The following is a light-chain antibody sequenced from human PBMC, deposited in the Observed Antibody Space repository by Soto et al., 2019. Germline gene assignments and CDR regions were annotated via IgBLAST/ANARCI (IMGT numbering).Light chain of an antibody. J-gene: IGKJ1*01. V-gene: IGKV1-5*03. CDR2: KAS. CDR1: QSISSW. Sequence: DIQMTQSPSTLSASVGERVTITCRASQSISSWLAWYQQKPGKAPKLLIYKASILESGVPSRFSGSGSGTDFTLTISSLQPDYFATYYCQQYNSYSRTFGQGTKVEIK. CDR3: QQYNSYSRT.